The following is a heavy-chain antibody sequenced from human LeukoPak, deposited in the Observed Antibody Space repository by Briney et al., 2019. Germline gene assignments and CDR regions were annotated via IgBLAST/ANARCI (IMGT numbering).Heavy chain of an antibody. D-gene: IGHD5-18*01. CDR2: IYYSGST. Sequence: PSETLSLTCTVSGGSISSNYWSWIRQPPGRGLEWIGYIYYSGSTNYNPSLKSRVTISADTSKNQFSLKVSSVAAADTGVYYCARAGYSYGSIVFDYWGQGTLVTVSS. CDR1: GGSISSNY. V-gene: IGHV4-59*01. CDR3: ARAGYSYGSIVFDY. J-gene: IGHJ4*02.